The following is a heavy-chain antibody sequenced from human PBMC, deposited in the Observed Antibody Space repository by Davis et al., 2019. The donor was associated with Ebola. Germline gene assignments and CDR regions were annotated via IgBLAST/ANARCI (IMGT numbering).Heavy chain of an antibody. J-gene: IGHJ4*02. D-gene: IGHD1-1*01. CDR2: INHSGST. CDR3: AREGGGKFDY. V-gene: IGHV4-34*01. Sequence: PSETLSLTCAVYGGSFSGYYWSWIRQPPGKGLEWIGEINHSGSTNYNPSLKSRVTISVDTSKNQFSLKLSSVTAADTAVYYCAREGGGKFDYWGQGTLVTVSS. CDR1: GGSFSGYY.